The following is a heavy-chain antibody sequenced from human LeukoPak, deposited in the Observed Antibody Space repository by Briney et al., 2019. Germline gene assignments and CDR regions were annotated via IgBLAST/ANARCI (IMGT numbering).Heavy chain of an antibody. CDR2: IYYSGST. J-gene: IGHJ4*02. CDR3: ARLRGLRTVTTTYYFDY. V-gene: IGHV4-39*01. Sequence: SETLSLTCTVSGGSISSSSYYWGWIRQPPGKGLEWIGSIYYSGSTYYNPSLKSRVTISVDTSKNQFSLKLSSVTAADTAVYYCARLRGLRTVTTTYYFDYWGQGTLVTVSS. CDR1: GGSISSSSYY. D-gene: IGHD4-17*01.